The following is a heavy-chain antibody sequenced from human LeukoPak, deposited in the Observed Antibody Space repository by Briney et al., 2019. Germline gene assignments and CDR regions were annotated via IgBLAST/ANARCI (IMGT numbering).Heavy chain of an antibody. V-gene: IGHV1-46*01. J-gene: IGHJ4*02. Sequence: GASVKVSCKASGYTFTSYYMHWVRQAPGQGLEWMGIINPSGGSTSYAQKFQCRVTMTRDTSISTAYMELSRLRSDDTAVYYCARGRKYSGYDWLFNYWGQGTLVTVSS. CDR3: ARGRKYSGYDWLFNY. D-gene: IGHD5-12*01. CDR1: GYTFTSYY. CDR2: INPSGGST.